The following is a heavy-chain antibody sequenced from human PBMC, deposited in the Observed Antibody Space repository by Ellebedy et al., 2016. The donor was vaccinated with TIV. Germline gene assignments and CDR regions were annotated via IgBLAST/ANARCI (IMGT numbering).Heavy chain of an antibody. CDR1: GGSFSGYY. CDR2: INHSGST. V-gene: IGHV4-34*01. CDR3: ARRDGYYYYLDV. Sequence: SQTLSLTCXVYGGSFSGYYWSWIRQSPGKGLEWIGEINHSGSTNYNPSLKSRVTISVAKNQFSLKLSSVTAADTAVYYCARRDGYYYYLDVWGKGTTVTASS. J-gene: IGHJ6*03.